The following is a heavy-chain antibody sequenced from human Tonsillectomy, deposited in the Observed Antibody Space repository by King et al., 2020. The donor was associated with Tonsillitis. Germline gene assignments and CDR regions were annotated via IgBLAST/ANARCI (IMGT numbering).Heavy chain of an antibody. J-gene: IGHJ4*02. CDR2: ITSKGSTI. Sequence: VQLVESGGGLVQPGGSLRLSCAGSGFTFRSHAMNWVRQAPGKGLEWISYITSKGSTIYYADSVKGRFTISRDNAKNSLYLQMNSLRAEDTAMYFCARDQNDYFGGFCCKNLDYWGQGTVVTVSS. CDR1: GFTFRSHA. D-gene: IGHD2-21*01. V-gene: IGHV3-48*04. CDR3: ARDQNDYFGGFCCKNLDY.